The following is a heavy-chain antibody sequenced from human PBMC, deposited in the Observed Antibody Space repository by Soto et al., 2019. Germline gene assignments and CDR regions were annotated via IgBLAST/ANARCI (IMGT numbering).Heavy chain of an antibody. CDR3: TTDSAEPYYYGSSGYLFDY. J-gene: IGHJ4*02. CDR1: EVTFTTAW. V-gene: IGHV3-15*07. CDR2: IKSKTDGGTP. D-gene: IGHD3-22*01. Sequence: PLRLSWGAAEVTFTTAWINRVRQAPVKGLEWVGRIKSKTDGGTPDFAAPVRGRFSISRDDSKNTLYLQMNSLKTEDTAVYYCTTDSAEPYYYGSSGYLFDYWGQGTLVTVSS.